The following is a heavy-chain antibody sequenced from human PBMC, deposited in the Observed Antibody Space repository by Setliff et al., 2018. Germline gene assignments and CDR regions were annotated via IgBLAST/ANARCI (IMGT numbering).Heavy chain of an antibody. J-gene: IGHJ4*02. V-gene: IGHV1-18*04. Sequence: HGESLKISCQASEYTFTNYWIGWVRQMPGKGLEWMGVVYCGDSDYAQRFQDRVTITADTSTGTAYMELRSLTSDDTAVYYCVRGSGPRVVVAMPFDYWGQGTPVTVSS. CDR1: EYTFTNYW. CDR2: VYCGDS. D-gene: IGHD2-2*01. CDR3: VRGSGPRVVVAMPFDY.